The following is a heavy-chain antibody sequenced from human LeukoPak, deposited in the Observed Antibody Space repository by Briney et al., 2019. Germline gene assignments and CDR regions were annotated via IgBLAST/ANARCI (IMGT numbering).Heavy chain of an antibody. J-gene: IGHJ6*03. Sequence: PSETLSLTCTVSGGSLSPYYYTWMRQSAGKGLEWMGRIHYGGTTNYNPSLTSRITLSVDTSKNQVSLKQNSVTAADTAVYYCARDSPYGYTSGHRYYNLDVWGKGTPVTVSS. CDR1: GGSLSPYY. V-gene: IGHV4-4*07. CDR3: ARDSPYGYTSGHRYYNLDV. D-gene: IGHD5-18*01. CDR2: IHYGGTT.